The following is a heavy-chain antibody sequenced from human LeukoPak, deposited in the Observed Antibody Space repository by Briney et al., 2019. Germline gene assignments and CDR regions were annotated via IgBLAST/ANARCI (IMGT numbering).Heavy chain of an antibody. CDR1: GGSISSYY. CDR2: IYYSGST. D-gene: IGHD3-16*01. J-gene: IGHJ4*02. V-gene: IGHV4-59*01. CDR3: ARQTIGGPTYFDY. Sequence: PSETLSLTCTVSGGSISSYYWSWIRQPPGKGLEWIGYIYYSGSTNYNPSLKSRVTISVDTSKNQFSLKLSSVTAADTAVYYCARQTIGGPTYFDYWGQGTLVTVSS.